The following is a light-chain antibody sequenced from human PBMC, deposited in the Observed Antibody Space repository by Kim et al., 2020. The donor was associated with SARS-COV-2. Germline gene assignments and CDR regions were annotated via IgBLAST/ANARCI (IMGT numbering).Light chain of an antibody. Sequence: EIIMTQSPATLSVSPGERATLSCRASQSVGSTLVWYHQKRGQAPRLLIYGASSVATGVPARFSGSGSGTAFTLTIISPQPEDSAVYYCQQHNGWPYTLGQGTKLEI. CDR3: QQHNGWPYT. CDR2: GAS. CDR1: QSVGST. J-gene: IGKJ2*01. V-gene: IGKV3-15*01.